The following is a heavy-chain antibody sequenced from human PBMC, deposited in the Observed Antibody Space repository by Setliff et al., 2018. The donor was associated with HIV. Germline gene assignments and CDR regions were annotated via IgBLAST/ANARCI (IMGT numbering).Heavy chain of an antibody. V-gene: IGHV3-21*01. Sequence: GSLRLSCAASTISTLSVSLNYMNWVRQAPGKGLEWVSSISYDSRCIYHADSMKGRFTIARDDAKNSLYLQMNRLRADDTALYYCTRVGSSVWTPFDYWGQGTLVTVSS. CDR1: TISTLSVSLNY. CDR2: ISYDSRCI. D-gene: IGHD6-19*01. J-gene: IGHJ4*02. CDR3: TRVGSSVWTPFDY.